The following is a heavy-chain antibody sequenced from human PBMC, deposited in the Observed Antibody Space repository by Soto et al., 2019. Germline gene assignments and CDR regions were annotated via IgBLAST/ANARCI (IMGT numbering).Heavy chain of an antibody. CDR3: AKDRGPYYYGSGSYFDY. D-gene: IGHD3-10*01. Sequence: QVQLVESGGGVVQPGRSLRLSCAASGFTFSSYGMHWVRQAPGKGLEWVAVISYDGSNKYYADSVKGRFTISRDNSKNTLYLQMNSLRAEDTAVYYCAKDRGPYYYGSGSYFDYWVQGTLVTVSS. V-gene: IGHV3-30*18. CDR1: GFTFSSYG. CDR2: ISYDGSNK. J-gene: IGHJ4*02.